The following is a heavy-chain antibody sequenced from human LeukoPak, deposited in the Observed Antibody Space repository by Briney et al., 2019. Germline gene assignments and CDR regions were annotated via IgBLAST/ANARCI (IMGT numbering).Heavy chain of an antibody. Sequence: DPGGSLRLSCAASGFTFSRSSMNWVRQAPGKGLEWVSSITTSSSYIYYADSVKGRFTISRDNTKDSLYLQMDSLRGEDTAVYYCATGGVHYYDSSADYWGQGTLVTVPS. CDR3: ATGGVHYYDSSADY. D-gene: IGHD3-22*01. V-gene: IGHV3-21*01. CDR2: ITTSSSYI. J-gene: IGHJ4*02. CDR1: GFTFSRSS.